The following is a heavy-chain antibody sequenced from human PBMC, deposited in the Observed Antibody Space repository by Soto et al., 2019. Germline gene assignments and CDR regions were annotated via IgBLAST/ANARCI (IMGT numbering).Heavy chain of an antibody. CDR1: GFSLSTSGVG. CDR2: IYWDDDK. Sequence: SGPTLVNPTQTLTLTCTFSGFSLSTSGVGVGWIRQPPGKALEWLALIYWDDDKRYSPSLKSRLTITKDTSKNQVVLTMTNMDPVDTATYYCAHTPRRGWGDSSSSGPFDYWGQGTLVTVSS. CDR3: AHTPRRGWGDSSSSGPFDY. D-gene: IGHD6-6*01. J-gene: IGHJ4*02. V-gene: IGHV2-5*02.